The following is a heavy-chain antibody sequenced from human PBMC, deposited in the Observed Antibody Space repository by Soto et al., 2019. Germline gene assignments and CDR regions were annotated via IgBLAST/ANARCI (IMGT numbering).Heavy chain of an antibody. Sequence: GGSLRLSCAASGFTFSSYAMSWVRQAPGKGLEWVSAISGSGGSTYYADSVKGRFTISRDNSKNTLYLQMNSLRAEDTAVYYCAKATIFEFSYYYYMDVWGKGTTVTVSS. CDR1: GFTFSSYA. CDR2: ISGSGGST. V-gene: IGHV3-23*01. D-gene: IGHD3-3*01. CDR3: AKATIFEFSYYYYMDV. J-gene: IGHJ6*03.